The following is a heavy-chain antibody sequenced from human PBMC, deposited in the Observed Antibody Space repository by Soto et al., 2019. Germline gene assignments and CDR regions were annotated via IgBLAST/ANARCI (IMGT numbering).Heavy chain of an antibody. CDR3: AHIVTGCFT. J-gene: IGHJ5*02. V-gene: IGHV2-5*02. CDR1: GFSLITSGVG. CDR2: IYWDDDK. D-gene: IGHD3-16*01. Sequence: QITLKESGPTLVKPTQPLTLTCTISGFSLITSGVGVGWIRQPPGKALEWLAIIYWDDDKRYSPSLKSRLTITKDTSKNLVVLTMTNMDPVDTASYYCAHIVTGCFTWGRGALVTVSS.